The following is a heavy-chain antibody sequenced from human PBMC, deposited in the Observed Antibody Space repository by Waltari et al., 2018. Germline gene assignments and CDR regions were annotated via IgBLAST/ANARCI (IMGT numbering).Heavy chain of an antibody. CDR1: GDSVYINSPA. J-gene: IGHJ4*02. CDR3: ARTTITVFGVVVGALDN. CDR2: TYYRSKWYS. V-gene: IGHV6-1*01. Sequence: QVQLQQSGPGLVTPSQTLSRTCAISGDSVYINSPAWDWIGQSPSRGLEWLGRTYYRSKWYSHYAESVKSRMTINADTSKNEFSLQLTSVSPEDTGLYFCARTTITVFGVVVGALDNWGPGTLVTVSS. D-gene: IGHD3-3*01.